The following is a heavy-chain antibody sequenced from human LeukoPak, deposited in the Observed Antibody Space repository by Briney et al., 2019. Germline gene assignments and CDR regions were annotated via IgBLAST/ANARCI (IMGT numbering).Heavy chain of an antibody. J-gene: IGHJ6*02. CDR3: ARAEAAGTWFSRYYYYGMDV. CDR2: MNPNSGNT. CDR1: GYTFTSYD. V-gene: IGHV1-8*01. Sequence: ASVKVSCKASGYTFTSYDINWVRQATGQGLEWMGWMNPNSGNTGYAQKFQGRVTMTRNTSISTAYMELSSLRSEDTAVYYCARAEAAGTWFSRYYYYGMDVWGQGTTVTVSS. D-gene: IGHD6-13*01.